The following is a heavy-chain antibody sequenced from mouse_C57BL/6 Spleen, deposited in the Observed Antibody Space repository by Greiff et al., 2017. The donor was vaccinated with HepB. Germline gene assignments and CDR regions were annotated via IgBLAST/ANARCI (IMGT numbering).Heavy chain of an antibody. Sequence: EVKLVESGGGLVKPGGSLKLSCAASGFTFSSYAMSWVRQTPEKRLEWVATISDGGSYTYYPDNVKGRFTISRDNAKNNLYLQMSHLKSEDTAMYYCAGDYYYGSSYRYFDVWGTGTTVTVSS. CDR1: GFTFSSYA. D-gene: IGHD1-1*01. CDR2: ISDGGSYT. V-gene: IGHV5-4*01. J-gene: IGHJ1*03. CDR3: AGDYYYGSSYRYFDV.